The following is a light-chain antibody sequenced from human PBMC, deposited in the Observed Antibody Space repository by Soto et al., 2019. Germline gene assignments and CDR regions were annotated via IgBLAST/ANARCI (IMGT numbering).Light chain of an antibody. Sequence: EIVLTQSPGTRSLSAGERATLSCRASQSVSSSYLAWYQQKPCQAPRLLIYGTSSRATGIPDRFSGIGCGTDFTLTISRMESEDFSVYFCQQDDISPMVTFGGGTKVDI. J-gene: IGKJ4*01. CDR2: GTS. CDR1: QSVSSSY. V-gene: IGKV3-20*01. CDR3: QQDDISPMVT.